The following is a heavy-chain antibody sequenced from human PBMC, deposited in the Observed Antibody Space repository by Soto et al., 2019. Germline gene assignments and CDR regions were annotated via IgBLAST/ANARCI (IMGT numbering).Heavy chain of an antibody. D-gene: IGHD6-13*01. CDR2: ISSNGRST. CDR3: VKDRWVDY. CDR1: GFPFSTLA. V-gene: IGHV3-64D*06. J-gene: IGHJ4*02. Sequence: PGGSLRLSCSASGFPFSTLAMHWVRQAPGKGLEYVSSISSNGRSTYYADSVKGRLTISRDNSKNTLNLQMSSLRAEDTAVYYCVKDRWVDYWGQGTLVTVSS.